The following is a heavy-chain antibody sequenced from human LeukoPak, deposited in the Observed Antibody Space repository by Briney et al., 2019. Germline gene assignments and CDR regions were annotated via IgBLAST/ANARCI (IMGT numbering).Heavy chain of an antibody. J-gene: IGHJ5*02. Sequence: SETLSLTCTVSGGSISSSSYYWGWIRQPPGKGLEWIGSIYYSGSTYYNPSLKSRVTISVDTSKNQFSLKLSSVTAADTAVYYCAREADRGWFDPWGQGTLVTVSS. V-gene: IGHV4-39*07. CDR1: GGSISSSSYY. CDR2: IYYSGST. CDR3: AREADRGWFDP. D-gene: IGHD6-25*01.